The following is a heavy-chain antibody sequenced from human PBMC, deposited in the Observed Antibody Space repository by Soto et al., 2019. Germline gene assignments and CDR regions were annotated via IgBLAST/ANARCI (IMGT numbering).Heavy chain of an antibody. V-gene: IGHV3-21*01. J-gene: IGHJ5*02. D-gene: IGHD2-21*01. CDR2: ISSRNNDM. CDR1: GFTFSSYS. CDR3: ARDVNGGFCGA. Sequence: EVQLVESGGGLVKPGGSLRLSCAASGFTFSSYSMNWVRQAPGKGLEWVSTISSRNNDMYYVDSVKGRFTISRDNARNSVYLQMNSLRADDTAVYYCARDVNGGFCGAWGQGTLVTDSS.